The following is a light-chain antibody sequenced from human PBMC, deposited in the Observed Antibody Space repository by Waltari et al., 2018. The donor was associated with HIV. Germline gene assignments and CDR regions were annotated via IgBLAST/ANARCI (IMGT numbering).Light chain of an antibody. V-gene: IGKV1-39*01. Sequence: DFQMAQSPSSLAASVGDRVTLSCRTSQAIGANFNWYQRKSGKDPTLLLYAASILHTNVSSRFSGGGSGTNFTLTINSLQPDDSATYYCQQTSLLPRTFGRGTRLEI. CDR3: QQTSLLPRT. CDR2: AAS. CDR1: QAIGAN. J-gene: IGKJ5*01.